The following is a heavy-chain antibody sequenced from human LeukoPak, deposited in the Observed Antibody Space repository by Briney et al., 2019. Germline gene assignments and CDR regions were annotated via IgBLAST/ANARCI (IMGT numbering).Heavy chain of an antibody. D-gene: IGHD3-3*01. CDR1: GGSISSYY. CDR2: IYTSGST. J-gene: IGHJ6*03. CDR3: ATGPITIFGVVTPYMDV. Sequence: SETLSLTCTVSGGSISSYYWSWIRQPAGKGLEWIGRIYTSGSTNYSPSLKSRVTISVDKSKNQFSLKLSSVTAADTAVYYCATGPITIFGVVTPYMDVWGKGTTVTVSS. V-gene: IGHV4-4*07.